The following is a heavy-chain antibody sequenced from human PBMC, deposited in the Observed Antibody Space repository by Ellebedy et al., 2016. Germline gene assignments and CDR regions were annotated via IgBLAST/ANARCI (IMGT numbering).Heavy chain of an antibody. Sequence: GGSLRLSCAASGFTFSSYGMHWVRQAPGKGLEWVAVIWYDGSNKYYADSVKGRFTISRDNAKNSLYLQMNSLRAEDTALYYCAKDRTGTSPRSAFDIWGQGTMVTVSS. D-gene: IGHD1-7*01. V-gene: IGHV3-33*03. CDR2: IWYDGSNK. CDR1: GFTFSSYG. J-gene: IGHJ3*02. CDR3: AKDRTGTSPRSAFDI.